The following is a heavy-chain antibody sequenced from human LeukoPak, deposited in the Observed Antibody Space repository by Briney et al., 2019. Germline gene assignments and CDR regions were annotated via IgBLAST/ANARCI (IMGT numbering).Heavy chain of an antibody. CDR2: IFYSETT. CDR1: GGSVSSSSYY. CDR3: ARGQWLVPLDF. D-gene: IGHD6-19*01. J-gene: IGHJ4*02. Sequence: SETLSLTCTVSGGSVSSSSYYWGWIRQPPGKGLEWIGSIFYSETTYYSPSLKSRITISVDTSTNQFSLKLSSVTAADTAVYFCARGQWLVPLDFWGQGILVTVSS. V-gene: IGHV4-39*01.